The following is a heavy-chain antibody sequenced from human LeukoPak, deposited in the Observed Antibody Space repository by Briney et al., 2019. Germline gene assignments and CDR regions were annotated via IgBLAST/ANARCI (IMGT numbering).Heavy chain of an antibody. CDR1: GFTFSSYW. J-gene: IGHJ6*03. D-gene: IGHD2-15*01. CDR2: INTDGSST. Sequence: GGSLRLSCAASGFTFSSYWMHWVRQAPGKGLVWVSRINTDGSSTSYADSVKGRFTISRDNAKNTLYLQMNSLRAEDTAVYYCARDPAALKDYYYYMDVWGKGTTVTVSS. CDR3: ARDPAALKDYYYYMDV. V-gene: IGHV3-74*01.